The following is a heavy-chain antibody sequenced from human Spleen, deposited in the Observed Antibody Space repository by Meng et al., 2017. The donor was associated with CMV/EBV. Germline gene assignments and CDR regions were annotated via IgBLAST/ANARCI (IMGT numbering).Heavy chain of an antibody. CDR3: ARDLRYSTSPHLDY. J-gene: IGHJ4*02. CDR1: GFTFSDYY. CDR2: ISSSGSTI. V-gene: IGHV3-11*01. D-gene: IGHD6-6*01. Sequence: LSLTCAASGFTFSDYYMTWIRQAPGKGLEWVSYISSSGSTIYYADSVKGRFSISRDNAKNSLYLQMNSLRAEDTALYYCARDLRYSTSPHLDYWGQGTLVTVSS.